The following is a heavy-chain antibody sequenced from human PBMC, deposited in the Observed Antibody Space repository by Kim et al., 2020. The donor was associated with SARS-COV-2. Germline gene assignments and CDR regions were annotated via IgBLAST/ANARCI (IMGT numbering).Heavy chain of an antibody. Sequence: SETLSLTCAVSGGSISSSNWWSWVRQPPGKGLEWIGEIYHSGSTNYNPSLKSRVTISVDKSKNQFSLKLSSVTAADTAVYYCARARAAARFKYGMDVWGQGTTVTVSS. D-gene: IGHD6-13*01. CDR2: IYHSGST. J-gene: IGHJ6*02. V-gene: IGHV4-4*02. CDR1: GGSISSSNW. CDR3: ARARAAARFKYGMDV.